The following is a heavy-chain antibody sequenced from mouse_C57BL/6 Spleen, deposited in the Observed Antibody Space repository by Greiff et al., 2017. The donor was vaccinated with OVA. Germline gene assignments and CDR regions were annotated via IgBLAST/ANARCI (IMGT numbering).Heavy chain of an antibody. CDR2: IDPANGNT. Sequence: VQLQQSVAELVRPGASVKLSCTASGFTIKNTYMHWVKQRPEQGLEWIGRIDPANGNTKYAPKFQGTATITVDTSSNTAYLQLSSLTSEDTAIYYCAWGYFDYWGQGTTLTVSA. CDR3: AWGYFDY. CDR1: GFTIKNTY. J-gene: IGHJ2*01. V-gene: IGHV14-3*01.